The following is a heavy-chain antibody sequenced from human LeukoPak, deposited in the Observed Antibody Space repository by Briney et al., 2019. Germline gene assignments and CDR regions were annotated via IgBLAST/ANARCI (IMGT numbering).Heavy chain of an antibody. CDR2: INPNSGGT. J-gene: IGHJ6*03. Sequence: ASVKVSCKASGYTFTGYYMHWVRQAPGQGLEWMGWINPNSGGTNYAQKFQGRVTMTRDTSISTAYMELSRLRSDDTAVYYCARVPSWSGSLGGYYYYMDVWGKGTTVTVSS. CDR3: ARVPSWSGSLGGYYYYMDV. V-gene: IGHV1-2*02. CDR1: GYTFTGYY. D-gene: IGHD3-3*01.